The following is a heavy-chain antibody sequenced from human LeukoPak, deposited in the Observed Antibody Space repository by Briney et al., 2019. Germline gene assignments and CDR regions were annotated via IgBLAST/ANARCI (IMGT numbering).Heavy chain of an antibody. J-gene: IGHJ4*02. V-gene: IGHV4-34*01. D-gene: IGHD2-15*01. CDR2: INHSGST. Sequence: SETLSLTCAVYGGSFSGYYWSWIRQPPGKGLEWIGEINHSGSTNYNPSLKSRVTMSVDTSKNQFSLKLSSVTAADTAVYYCARGFRDIVVVVAATFTGFDYWGQGTLVTVSS. CDR1: GGSFSGYY. CDR3: ARGFRDIVVVVAATFTGFDY.